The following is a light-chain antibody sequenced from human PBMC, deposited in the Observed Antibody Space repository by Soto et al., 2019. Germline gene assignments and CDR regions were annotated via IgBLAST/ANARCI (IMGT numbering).Light chain of an antibody. Sequence: QSVLTQPASVSGSPGQSITISCTGTSSDVGGYNYVSWYQQHPGKAPKHMIYDVSNRPSGVSNRFSGSKSGNTASLTISGLQAEDEANYYCSSYTSSSTLYVFGTGTKLTV. CDR3: SSYTSSSTLYV. J-gene: IGLJ1*01. CDR1: SSDVGGYNY. CDR2: DVS. V-gene: IGLV2-14*01.